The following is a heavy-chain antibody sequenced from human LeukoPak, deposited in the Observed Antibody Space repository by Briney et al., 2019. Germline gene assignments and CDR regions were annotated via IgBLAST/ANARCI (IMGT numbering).Heavy chain of an antibody. Sequence: SETLSLTCAVSDASIRNGGYTWNWIRQSPGKGLEWIGYFSQGGSTYYNPSLKSRVTMSVDTSKNQFSLKLSSVTAADTAVYYCARETYYYDSSGYYYAFDYWGQGTLVTVSS. D-gene: IGHD3-22*01. CDR3: ARETYYYDSSGYYYAFDY. CDR2: FSQGGST. V-gene: IGHV4-30-2*06. J-gene: IGHJ4*02. CDR1: DASIRNGGYT.